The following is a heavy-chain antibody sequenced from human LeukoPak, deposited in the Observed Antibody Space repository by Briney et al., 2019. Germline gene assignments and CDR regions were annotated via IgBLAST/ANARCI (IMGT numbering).Heavy chain of an antibody. Sequence: SETLSLTCTVSGGSLSSDNFYWSWIRQPPGKGLEWIGNIYYTGSTTYNPSLESRVTISVDTSKNQFSLKLSSVTAADTAVYYCASQYSSSWSWFDPWGQGTLVTVSS. CDR2: IYYTGST. V-gene: IGHV4-61*01. J-gene: IGHJ5*02. CDR1: GGSLSSDNFY. D-gene: IGHD6-13*01. CDR3: ASQYSSSWSWFDP.